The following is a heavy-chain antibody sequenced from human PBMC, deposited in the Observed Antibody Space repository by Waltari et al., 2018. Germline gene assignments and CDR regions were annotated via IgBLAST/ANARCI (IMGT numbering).Heavy chain of an antibody. D-gene: IGHD4-17*01. V-gene: IGHV3-33*06. CDR3: AKGSRIYGEITY. CDR2: IWYDGSNK. Sequence: QVQLVESGGGVVQPGRSLRLSCAASGFTFSSYGMHWVRQAPGKGLEWVAVIWYDGSNKCYEDSVKGRFAISRDNSKNTLYLQMNSLRAEDTAVYYCAKGSRIYGEITYWGQGTLVTVSS. J-gene: IGHJ4*02. CDR1: GFTFSSYG.